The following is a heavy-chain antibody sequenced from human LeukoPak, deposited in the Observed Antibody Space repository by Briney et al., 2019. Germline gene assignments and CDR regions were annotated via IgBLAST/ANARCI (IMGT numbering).Heavy chain of an antibody. CDR3: ARAWTGYSYGDY. D-gene: IGHD5-18*01. V-gene: IGHV3-7*01. CDR2: IKQDGSEK. Sequence: PGGSLRLSCVASGFTFSTYWMNWVRQAPGKGLEWVANIKQDGSEKYYVDSVKGRFTISRDNAKNSLYLQMNSLRAEDTAVYYCARAWTGYSYGDYWGQGTLVTVSS. J-gene: IGHJ4*02. CDR1: GFTFSTYW.